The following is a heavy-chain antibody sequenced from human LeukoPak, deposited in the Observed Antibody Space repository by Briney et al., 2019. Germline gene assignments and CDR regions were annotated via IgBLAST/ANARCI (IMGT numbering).Heavy chain of an antibody. V-gene: IGHV1-69*06. D-gene: IGHD3-10*01. CDR2: IIPIFGTA. Sequence: ASVKVSCKASGGTFSSYAISWVRQAPGQGLEWMGGIIPIFGTANYAQKFQGRVTITADKSTSTDYMELSSLRSEDTAVYYCARGHMVRGVISPYGMDVWGKGTTVTVSS. J-gene: IGHJ6*04. CDR3: ARGHMVRGVISPYGMDV. CDR1: GGTFSSYA.